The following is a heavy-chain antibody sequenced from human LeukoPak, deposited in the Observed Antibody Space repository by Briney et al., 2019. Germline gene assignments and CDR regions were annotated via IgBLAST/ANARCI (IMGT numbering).Heavy chain of an antibody. CDR1: GFTFSSCG. J-gene: IGHJ5*02. CDR2: IWYDGSNK. CDR3: AGDYYGSGSYSSWFDP. D-gene: IGHD3-10*01. Sequence: GRSLRLSCAASGFTFSSCGMHWVRQAPGKGLEWVAVIWYDGSNKCYADSVKGRFTISRDNSKNTLYLQMNSLRAEDTAVYYCAGDYYGSGSYSSWFDPWGQGTLVTVSS. V-gene: IGHV3-33*01.